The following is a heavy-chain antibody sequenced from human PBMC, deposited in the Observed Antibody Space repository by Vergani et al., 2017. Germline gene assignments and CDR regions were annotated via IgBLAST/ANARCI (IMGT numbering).Heavy chain of an antibody. Sequence: QVTLKESGPALVRPTQTLTLTCTFSGFSLTTSAMRVSWIRQPPGKALEWLARIECDDDKFYNTSLKNRLSISKDTSRNQVVLTMTDMDPVDTGTYYCARDYRGDFFDYWGQGTLVTVTS. D-gene: IGHD4-11*01. CDR3: ARDYRGDFFDY. CDR1: GFSLTTSAMR. V-gene: IGHV2-70*04. J-gene: IGHJ4*02. CDR2: IECDDDK.